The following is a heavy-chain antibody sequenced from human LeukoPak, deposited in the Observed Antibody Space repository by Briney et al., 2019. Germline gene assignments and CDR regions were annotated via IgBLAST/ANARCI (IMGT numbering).Heavy chain of an antibody. CDR3: ARQKPYPKDYYYGMDV. D-gene: IGHD1-14*01. CDR1: AGSVSSSSYY. Sequence: SETLSLTCTVSAGSVSSSSYYWGWIRQPPGKGLAWIGSIYYSGSTYYNPSLMSRVTISVDTSKNQFSLKLSSVTAADTAVYYCARQKPYPKDYYYGMDVWGQETTVTVSS. CDR2: IYYSGST. J-gene: IGHJ6*02. V-gene: IGHV4-39*01.